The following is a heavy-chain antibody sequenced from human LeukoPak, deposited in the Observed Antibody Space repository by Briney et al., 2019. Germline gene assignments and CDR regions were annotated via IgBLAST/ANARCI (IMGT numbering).Heavy chain of an antibody. CDR1: GFTVSSNS. J-gene: IGHJ4*02. D-gene: IGHD3-22*01. CDR3: ARRAGDYSHPYDY. V-gene: IGHV3-53*01. Sequence: GGSLRLSCTVSGFTVSSNSMSWVRQAPGKGLEWVSFIYTTGNTHNSDSVKGRFTISRDSSKNTLYLQMNSLRAENTAVYYCARRAGDYSHPYDYWGQGTLVTVSS. CDR2: IYTTGNT.